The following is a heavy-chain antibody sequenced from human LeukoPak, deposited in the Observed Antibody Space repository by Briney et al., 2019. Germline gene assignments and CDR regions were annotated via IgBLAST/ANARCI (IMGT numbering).Heavy chain of an antibody. CDR3: ARSYYDILTGPGGFDI. D-gene: IGHD3-9*01. CDR2: IYYSGST. J-gene: IGHJ3*02. V-gene: IGHV4-30-4*01. Sequence: SETLSLTCTVSGGSISSGDYYWSWIRQPPGKGLEWIGHIYYSGSTYYNPSLKSRVTISVDTSKNQFSLKLSSVTAADTAVYYCARSYYDILTGPGGFDIWGQGTMVTVSS. CDR1: GGSISSGDYY.